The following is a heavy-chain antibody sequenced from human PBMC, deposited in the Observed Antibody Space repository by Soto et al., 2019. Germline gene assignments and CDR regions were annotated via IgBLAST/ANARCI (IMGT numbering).Heavy chain of an antibody. Sequence: PGGSLRLSCASPVFTFSDNSMKCVRHSPGKWLEWVSSISSTSIYIFYADSVKGRFTISRDNAKNSLYLQMTSLRVEDTAIYYCARKRAGREGEDWGQGTLDTVTS. CDR3: ARKRAGREGED. D-gene: IGHD3-16*01. CDR1: VFTFSDNS. CDR2: ISSTSIYI. V-gene: IGHV3-21*01. J-gene: IGHJ4*02.